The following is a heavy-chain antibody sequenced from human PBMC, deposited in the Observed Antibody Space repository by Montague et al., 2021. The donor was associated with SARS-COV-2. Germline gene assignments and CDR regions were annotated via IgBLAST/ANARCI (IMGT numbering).Heavy chain of an antibody. Sequence: SETLSLTCTVSGDSMNNCCWCWIRQPPRKGLEWIWYINYSYSTRYNPSPPLRVTLSKDTSKNQFSLRLTSVTAADTAMYFCARAPIYRSRGYGYFDYWGQGTLVTVSS. D-gene: IGHD6-13*01. CDR3: ARAPIYRSRGYGYFDY. CDR2: INYSYST. CDR1: GDSMNNCC. V-gene: IGHV4-59*12. J-gene: IGHJ4*02.